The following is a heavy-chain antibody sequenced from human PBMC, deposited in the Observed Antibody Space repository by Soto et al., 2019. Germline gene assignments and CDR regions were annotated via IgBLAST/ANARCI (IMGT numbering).Heavy chain of an antibody. Sequence: PSETLSLTCAVSGGSISSGGYSWSWIRQPPGKGQEWIGYIYHSGSTYYNPSLKSRVTISVDRSKNQFSLKLISVTAADTSVYYCARVGGDYGDYFDYWGQGTLVTVSS. CDR2: IYHSGST. CDR1: GGSISSGGYS. V-gene: IGHV4-30-2*01. D-gene: IGHD4-17*01. CDR3: ARVGGDYGDYFDY. J-gene: IGHJ4*02.